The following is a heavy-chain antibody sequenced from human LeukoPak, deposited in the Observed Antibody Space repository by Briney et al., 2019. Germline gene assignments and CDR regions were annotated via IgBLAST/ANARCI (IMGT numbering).Heavy chain of an antibody. V-gene: IGHV1-46*01. J-gene: IGHJ4*02. D-gene: IGHD2-21*02. CDR1: GYTFTSYY. CDR3: ARAYMTATRHFDS. Sequence: PGASVKVSCKASGYTFTSYYMHWVRQAPGQGLEWMGIINPSGGSTSYAQKFQGRVTMTRDMSTSTVYMELSSLRSEDTAVYYCARAYMTATRHFDSWGQGTLVTVSS. CDR2: INPSGGST.